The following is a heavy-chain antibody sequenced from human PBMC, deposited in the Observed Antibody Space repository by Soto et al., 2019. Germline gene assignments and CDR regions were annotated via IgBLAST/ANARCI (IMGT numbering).Heavy chain of an antibody. Sequence: GASVKVSCKASGYTFTSYDINWVRQATGQGLEWMGWMNPNSGNTGYAQKFQGRVTMTRNTSISTAYMELSSLRSEDTAVYYCARARRGFYDFWSGYYTEQGTYNWFDPWGQGTLVTVSS. CDR3: ARARRGFYDFWSGYYTEQGTYNWFDP. CDR2: MNPNSGNT. D-gene: IGHD3-3*01. J-gene: IGHJ5*02. CDR1: GYTFTSYD. V-gene: IGHV1-8*01.